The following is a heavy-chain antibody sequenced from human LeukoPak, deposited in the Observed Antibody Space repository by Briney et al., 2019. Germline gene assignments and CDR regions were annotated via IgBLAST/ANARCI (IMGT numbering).Heavy chain of an antibody. CDR1: GFTFSSYS. CDR2: IGRSGSPT. Sequence: GGSLRLSCAASGFTFSSYSMSWVRQAPGKGLEWVASIGRSGSPTFYADSVKGRFTISRGNAKNSLSLQMNSLRAEDTAVHYCARGATATVIDYCGQGTLVTVSS. D-gene: IGHD4-11*01. J-gene: IGHJ4*02. V-gene: IGHV3-21*01. CDR3: ARGATATVIDY.